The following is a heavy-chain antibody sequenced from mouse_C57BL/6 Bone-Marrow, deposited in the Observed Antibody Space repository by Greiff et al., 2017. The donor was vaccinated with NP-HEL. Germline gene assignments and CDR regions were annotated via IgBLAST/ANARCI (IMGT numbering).Heavy chain of an antibody. V-gene: IGHV1-4*01. CDR1: GYTFTSYT. D-gene: IGHD1-3*01. CDR2: INPSSGYT. J-gene: IGHJ2*01. CDR3: ARSRTYILDY. Sequence: QVQLKQSGAELARPGASVKMSCKASGYTFTSYTMHWVKQRPGQGLEWIGYINPSSGYTKYNQKFKDKATLTADKASNTAYMQLSSLTSEDSAVYYCARSRTYILDYWGQGTTLTVSS.